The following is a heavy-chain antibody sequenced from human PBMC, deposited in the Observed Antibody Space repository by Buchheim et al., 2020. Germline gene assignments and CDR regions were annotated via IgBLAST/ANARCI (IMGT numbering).Heavy chain of an antibody. D-gene: IGHD5-24*01. J-gene: IGHJ4*02. Sequence: QMQLQESGPGLVKPSETLSLTCTVSGGSMSSNYWSWIRQPPGKGLEWIGYIWYSGSTNYSPSLRSRVTISVDTSKSQFSLELSSVTAADTAVYYCARGDGWHYYWDPGTL. V-gene: IGHV4-59*01. CDR2: IWYSGST. CDR3: ARGDGWHYY. CDR1: GGSMSSNY.